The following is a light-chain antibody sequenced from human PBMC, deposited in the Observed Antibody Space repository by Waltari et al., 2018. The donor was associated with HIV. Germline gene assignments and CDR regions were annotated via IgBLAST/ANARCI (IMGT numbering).Light chain of an antibody. V-gene: IGLV2-18*02. CDR3: SSYKNNNTLV. CDR2: EVK. J-gene: IGLJ1*01. CDR1: SSDIGAYNR. Sequence: QSALTQPPSVSASPGQSVTISCTGTSSDIGAYNRVSWYLQPPGTAPKVIIYEVKNRPSGVPDRFSESKSGSTASLTISGLQAEDEADYFCSSYKNNNTLVFGTGTKVTVL.